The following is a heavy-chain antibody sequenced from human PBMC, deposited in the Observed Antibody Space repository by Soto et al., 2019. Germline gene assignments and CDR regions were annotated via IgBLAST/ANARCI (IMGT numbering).Heavy chain of an antibody. CDR2: ISAYNGNT. CDR1: GYTFTSYG. J-gene: IGHJ4*02. Sequence: ASVKVSCKASGYTFTSYGISWVRQAPGQGLEWMGWISAYNGNTNYAQKLQGRVTMTTDTSTSTAYMELRSLRAEDTAVYYCAKDHRSGPYVTDVVWGQGTLVTVSS. D-gene: IGHD3-22*01. CDR3: AKDHRSGPYVTDVV. V-gene: IGHV1-18*01.